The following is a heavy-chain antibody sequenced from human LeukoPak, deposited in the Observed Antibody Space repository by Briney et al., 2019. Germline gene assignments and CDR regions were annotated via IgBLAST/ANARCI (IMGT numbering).Heavy chain of an antibody. V-gene: IGHV4-59*12. CDR3: ARGQVDTAMVSPGYFDY. Sequence: SETLSLTCTVSGGSTSSYYWSWIRQPPGKGLEWIGYIYYSGSTYYNPSLKSRVTISVDTSKNQFSLKLSSVTAADTAVYYCARGQVDTAMVSPGYFDYWGQGTLVTVSS. J-gene: IGHJ4*02. CDR1: GGSTSSYY. CDR2: IYYSGST. D-gene: IGHD5-18*01.